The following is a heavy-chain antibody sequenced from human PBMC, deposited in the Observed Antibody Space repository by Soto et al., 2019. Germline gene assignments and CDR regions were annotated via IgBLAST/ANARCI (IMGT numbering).Heavy chain of an antibody. D-gene: IGHD3-10*01. J-gene: IGHJ4*02. CDR3: VRQSRGLTQDFDY. V-gene: IGHV5-51*01. CDR2: IYPGDSEA. Sequence: EVQLVQSGAEVRKPGESLKISCQSSGYRFTSSWIGWVRQMPGKGLEWMGIIYPGDSEARYSPSFQGQVTISADKSITTAYLQWNSLKASDTAMYYCVRQSRGLTQDFDYWGQGTLVTVSS. CDR1: GYRFTSSW.